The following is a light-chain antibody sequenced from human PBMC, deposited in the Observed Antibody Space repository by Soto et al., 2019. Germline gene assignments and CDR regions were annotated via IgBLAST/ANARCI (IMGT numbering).Light chain of an antibody. CDR1: QSVSTNY. Sequence: EIVLTQSPGTLSLSPGERATLSCRASQSVSTNYLAWYQQKPGQAPRLLIYGASSRATGIPDRFSGRGSGTDFTRTISGLEPEDFAVYYCQQYDRSPLTFGGGTKVEIK. CDR2: GAS. CDR3: QQYDRSPLT. J-gene: IGKJ4*01. V-gene: IGKV3-20*01.